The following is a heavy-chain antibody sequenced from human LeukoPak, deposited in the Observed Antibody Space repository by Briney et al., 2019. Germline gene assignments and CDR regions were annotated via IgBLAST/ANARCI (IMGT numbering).Heavy chain of an antibody. J-gene: IGHJ4*02. D-gene: IGHD5-18*01. Sequence: PGGSLRLSCAASGFIVSSNYMSWVRQAPGKGLEWVSVIYSGGSTYYADSVKGRFTISRDNSKNTLYLKMNSLRVEDTAVYYCAKDMIHDTSMVSDNWGQGTLVTVSS. V-gene: IGHV3-53*01. CDR2: IYSGGST. CDR1: GFIVSSNY. CDR3: AKDMIHDTSMVSDN.